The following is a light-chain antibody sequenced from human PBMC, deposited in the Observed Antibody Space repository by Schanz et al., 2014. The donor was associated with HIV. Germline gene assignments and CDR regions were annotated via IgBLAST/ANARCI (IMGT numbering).Light chain of an antibody. Sequence: IQMTQSPSSLSASVGDRVTITCRASQSVSWFLNWYQQKPGKAPKLLIYSASNLQSGVPSRFSGSGSGTEFTLTINSLQPDDFATYYCQQYDSSPVTFGQGTRLEIK. V-gene: IGKV1-5*01. CDR3: QQYDSSPVT. CDR2: SAS. J-gene: IGKJ5*01. CDR1: QSVSWF.